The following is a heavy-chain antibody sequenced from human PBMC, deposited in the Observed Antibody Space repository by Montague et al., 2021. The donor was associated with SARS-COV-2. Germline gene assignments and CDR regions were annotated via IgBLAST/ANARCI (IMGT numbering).Heavy chain of an antibody. J-gene: IGHJ3*02. CDR3: VRDHPYGGPRGAYDI. Sequence: SETLSLTCTVSGGSITGYYWSWLRRSLGKGLEWIAYIYDGGAVNYNPSLGSRVTISTDTSKNQFSLKVNSVNAADTAVYYCVRDHPYGGPRGAYDIWGQGAVVTVSS. CDR1: GGSITGYY. V-gene: IGHV4-59*01. D-gene: IGHD4-23*01. CDR2: IYDGGAV.